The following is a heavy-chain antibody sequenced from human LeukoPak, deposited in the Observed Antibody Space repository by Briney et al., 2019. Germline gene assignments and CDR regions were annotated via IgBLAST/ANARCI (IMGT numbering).Heavy chain of an antibody. J-gene: IGHJ6*03. V-gene: IGHV1-2*02. CDR3: ARGSIAAAGIGSARNFYYYYMDV. CDR2: INPNRGGT. Sequence: ASVKVSCKASGYSFTGYYIHWVRRAPGQGLEWMGWINPNRGGTNYAQKFQGRVTRTRNTSISTAYMELSSLRSEDTAVYYCARGSIAAAGIGSARNFYYYYMDVWGKGTTVTISS. CDR1: GYSFTGYY. D-gene: IGHD6-13*01.